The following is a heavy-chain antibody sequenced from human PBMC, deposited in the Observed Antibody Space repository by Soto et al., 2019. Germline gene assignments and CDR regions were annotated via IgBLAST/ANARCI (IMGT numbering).Heavy chain of an antibody. CDR1: GGSISSYY. J-gene: IGHJ4*02. CDR3: ARLDLTYYLDY. D-gene: IGHD3-3*01. V-gene: IGHV4-59*01. CDR2: IYYSGST. Sequence: KTSETLSLTCTVSGGSISSYYWSWIRQPPGKGLEWIGYIYYSGSTNYNPSLKSRVTISVDTSKNQVSLELNSVTAADTAVYYCARLDLTYYLDYWGQGTLVTVSS.